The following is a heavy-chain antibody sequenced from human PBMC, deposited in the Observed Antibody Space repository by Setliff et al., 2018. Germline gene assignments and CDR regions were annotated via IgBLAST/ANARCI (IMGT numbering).Heavy chain of an antibody. CDR2: IYYTGIT. J-gene: IGHJ5*02. CDR1: GDSINTPTYH. Sequence: SETLSLPCTVSGDSINTPTYHWGWVRQPPGKGLEWIGLIYYTGITYYNPSLKSRVTISEDMSENQISLKLNPVTAADTAVYYCVRTFNGSPADRWGQGTLVTVSS. V-gene: IGHV4-39*01. D-gene: IGHD2-2*01. CDR3: VRTFNGSPADR.